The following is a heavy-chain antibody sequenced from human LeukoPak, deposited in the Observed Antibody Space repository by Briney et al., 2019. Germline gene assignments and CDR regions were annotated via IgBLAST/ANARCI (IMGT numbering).Heavy chain of an antibody. CDR1: GFTFSRYA. CDR2: ISYDGNNK. CDR3: ARGEVAGH. Sequence: GRSLRLSCAASGFTFSRYAMHWVRQAPGKGLEWVAVISYDGNNKYYPDSVKGRFTISRDNSKNTLFLQMNSLRAEDTAVYYCARGEVAGHWGQGTLVTVSS. V-gene: IGHV3-30*04. J-gene: IGHJ4*02. D-gene: IGHD2-15*01.